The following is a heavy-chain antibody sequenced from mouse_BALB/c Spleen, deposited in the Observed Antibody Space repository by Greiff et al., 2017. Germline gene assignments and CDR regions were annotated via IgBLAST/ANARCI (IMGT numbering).Heavy chain of an antibody. Sequence: EVKVVESGGGLVKPGGSLKLSCAASGFAFSSYDMSWVRQTPEKRLEWVAYISSGGGSTYYPDTVKGRFTISRDNAKNTLYLQMSSLKSEDTAMYYCARHPYYYGSSYFDYWGQGTTLTVSS. J-gene: IGHJ2*01. CDR3: ARHPYYYGSSYFDY. CDR1: GFAFSSYD. V-gene: IGHV5-12-1*01. D-gene: IGHD1-1*01. CDR2: ISSGGGST.